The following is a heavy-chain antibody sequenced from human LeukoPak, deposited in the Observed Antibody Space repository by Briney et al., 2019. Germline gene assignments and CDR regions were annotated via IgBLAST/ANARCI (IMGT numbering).Heavy chain of an antibody. D-gene: IGHD7-27*01. J-gene: IGHJ6*02. CDR2: ISWNSGSI. Sequence: QPGRSLRLSCAASGFTFDDYAMYWVRQAPGKGLEWVSGISWNSGSIGYADSVKGRFTISRDNAKNSLYLQMNSLRAEDTALYYCAKELTGTYYYYGMDVWGQGTTVTVSS. CDR3: AKELTGTYYYYGMDV. CDR1: GFTFDDYA. V-gene: IGHV3-9*01.